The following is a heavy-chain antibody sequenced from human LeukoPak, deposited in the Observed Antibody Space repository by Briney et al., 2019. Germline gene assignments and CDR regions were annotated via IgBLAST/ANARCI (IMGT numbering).Heavy chain of an antibody. CDR2: IYYSGST. Sequence: SETLSLTCTVSGGSISSSSYYWGWIRQPPGKGLEWVGSIYYSGSTYYNPSLKSRVTISVDTSKNQFSLKLSSVTAADTAVYYCAREGYDFWSGYPQCFDYWGQGTLVTVSS. CDR1: GGSISSSSYY. CDR3: AREGYDFWSGYPQCFDY. D-gene: IGHD3-3*01. J-gene: IGHJ4*02. V-gene: IGHV4-39*02.